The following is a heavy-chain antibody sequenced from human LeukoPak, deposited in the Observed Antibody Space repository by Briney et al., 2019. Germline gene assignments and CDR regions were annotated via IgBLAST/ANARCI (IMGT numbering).Heavy chain of an antibody. J-gene: IGHJ4*02. D-gene: IGHD4-11*01. CDR3: ASSVTPGDFFDY. V-gene: IGHV1-46*01. CDR1: GYTFTSYY. CDR2: INPSGGST. Sequence: ASVTVSCKASGYTFTSYYMHWVRQAPGQGLEWMGIINPSGGSTSYAQKFQGRVTMTRDTSTSTVYMELSSLRSEDTAVYYCASSVTPGDFFDYWGQGTLVTVSS.